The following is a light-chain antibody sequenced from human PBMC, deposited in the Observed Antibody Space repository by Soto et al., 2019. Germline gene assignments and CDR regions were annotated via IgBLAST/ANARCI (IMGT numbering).Light chain of an antibody. Sequence: DIQMTQSPSSLSASVGDRVTITCQASQDINTYLNWYQQKPGKAPPLLIYDASKLETGVLSRFSGGGYGKDFTFTVTSLQPEDIATYFCQHYDNLLLTFGGGTKVEL. CDR2: DAS. CDR1: QDINTY. J-gene: IGKJ4*01. CDR3: QHYDNLLLT. V-gene: IGKV1-33*01.